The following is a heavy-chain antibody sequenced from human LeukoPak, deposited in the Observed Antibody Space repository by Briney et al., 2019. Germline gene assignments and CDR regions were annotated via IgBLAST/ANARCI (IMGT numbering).Heavy chain of an antibody. J-gene: IGHJ5*02. D-gene: IGHD3-22*01. CDR1: GYTFTGYY. V-gene: IGHV1-2*06. Sequence: ASVKVSCKASGYTFTGYYMHWVRQAPGQGLEWMGRINPNSGGTNYAQKFQGRVTMTEDTSTDTAYMELSSLRSEDTAVYYCATYYYDSSGYYPCWFDPWGQGTLVTVSS. CDR2: INPNSGGT. CDR3: ATYYYDSSGYYPCWFDP.